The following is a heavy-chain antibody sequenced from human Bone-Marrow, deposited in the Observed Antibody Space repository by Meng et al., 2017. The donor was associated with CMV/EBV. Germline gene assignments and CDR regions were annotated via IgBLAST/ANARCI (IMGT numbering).Heavy chain of an antibody. CDR3: ARDQTRAGRFDP. D-gene: IGHD6-19*01. V-gene: IGHV3-30*04. J-gene: IGHJ5*02. CDR2: ISYDGSNK. Sequence: GESLKISCAASGFTFSSYAMHWVRQAPGKGLEWVAVISYDGSNKYYADSVKGRFTISRDNSKNTLYLQMNSLRAEDTAVYYCARDQTRAGRFDPWGQGTLVTVSS. CDR1: GFTFSSYA.